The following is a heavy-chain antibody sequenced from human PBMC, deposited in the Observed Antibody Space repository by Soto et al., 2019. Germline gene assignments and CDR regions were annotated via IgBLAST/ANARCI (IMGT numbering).Heavy chain of an antibody. CDR1: GFTFSSYA. J-gene: IGHJ4*02. Sequence: QVQLVESGGGVVQPGRSLRLSCAASGFTFSSYAMHWVRQAPGKGLEWVAVISYDGSNKYYADSVKGRFTISRDNSKNTLYLQMNSLRAEDTAVYYCATPLGYDSSWGDYWGQGTLVTVSS. D-gene: IGHD3-22*01. CDR3: ATPLGYDSSWGDY. V-gene: IGHV3-30-3*01. CDR2: ISYDGSNK.